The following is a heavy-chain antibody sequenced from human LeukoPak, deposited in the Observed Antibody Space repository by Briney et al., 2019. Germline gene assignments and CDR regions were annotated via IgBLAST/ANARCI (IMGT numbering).Heavy chain of an antibody. D-gene: IGHD1-26*01. J-gene: IGHJ4*02. CDR1: GGPIGSYY. Sequence: PSETLSLTCSVSGGPIGSYYWSWIRQPAGKGLEWIGRIYSSGITNYNPSLKSRVTISVDTSKNQFSLKLNSVTAADTAFYYCARVRSGSYYFDYWGQGTLVTGSS. V-gene: IGHV4-4*07. CDR2: IYSSGIT. CDR3: ARVRSGSYYFDY.